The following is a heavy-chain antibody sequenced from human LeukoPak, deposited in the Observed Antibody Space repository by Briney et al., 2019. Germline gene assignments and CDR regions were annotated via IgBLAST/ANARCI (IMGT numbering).Heavy chain of an antibody. CDR1: GGSISSSNW. CDR3: ARGGYSYGSDY. CDR2: IYYSGST. D-gene: IGHD5-18*01. J-gene: IGHJ4*02. V-gene: IGHV4-4*02. Sequence: SGTLSLTCAVSGGSISSSNWWSWVRQPPGKGLEWIGYIYYSGSTYYNPSLKSRVTISVDTSKNQFSLKLSSVTAADTAVYYCARGGYSYGSDYWGQGTLVTVSS.